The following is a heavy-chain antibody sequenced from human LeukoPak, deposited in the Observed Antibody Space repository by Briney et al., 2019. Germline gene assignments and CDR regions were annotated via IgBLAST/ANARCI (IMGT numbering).Heavy chain of an antibody. CDR1: GYTFTSYG. J-gene: IGHJ5*02. D-gene: IGHD2-2*01. CDR3: ARYQLLANLNWFDP. CDR2: ISAYNGNT. V-gene: IGHV1-18*01. Sequence: GASVKVSCKASGYTFTSYGISWVRQAPEQGLEWMGWISAYNGNTNYAQKLQGRVTMTTDTSTSTAYMELRSLRSDDTAVYYCARYQLLANLNWFDPWGQGTLVTVSS.